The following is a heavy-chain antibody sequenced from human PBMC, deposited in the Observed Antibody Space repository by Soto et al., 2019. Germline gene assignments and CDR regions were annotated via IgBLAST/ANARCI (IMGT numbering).Heavy chain of an antibody. CDR2: ISSSSSTI. V-gene: IGHV3-48*02. CDR1: GFTFSSYS. D-gene: IGHD6-13*01. CDR3: ARDPIAADGVRPVGGFDI. J-gene: IGHJ3*02. Sequence: EVQLVESGGGLVQPGGSLRLSCAASGFTFSSYSMNCVRQAPGKGLERVSYISSSSSTIDYADSVKGRFTISRDNAKNSLYLQMNSLRDEDTAVYYCARDPIAADGVRPVGGFDIWGQGTIVTVSS.